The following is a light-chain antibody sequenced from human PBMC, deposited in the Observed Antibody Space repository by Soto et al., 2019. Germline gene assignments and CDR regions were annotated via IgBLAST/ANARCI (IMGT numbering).Light chain of an antibody. J-gene: IGKJ1*01. Sequence: DIQMTQSPSTLSASVGDRVTITCRASQSISSWLAWYQQKPGKAPKLLIYDASSLESGVPSRFSGSGSGTEFTLTIRRLQPDDFATYYCQQNNSYPWTFGQGTTVEIK. CDR2: DAS. CDR3: QQNNSYPWT. CDR1: QSISSW. V-gene: IGKV1-5*01.